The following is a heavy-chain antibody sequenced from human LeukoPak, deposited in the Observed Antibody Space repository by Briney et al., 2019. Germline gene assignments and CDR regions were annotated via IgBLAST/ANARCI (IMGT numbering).Heavy chain of an antibody. Sequence: SETLSLTCTVSGGSISSYYWSWIRQPPGKGLEWIGYIYYSGSTNYNPSLKNRVTISVDTSKNQFSLKLSSVTAADTAVYYCARWGQGYCSGGSCYRNWFDPWGQGTLVTVSS. CDR2: IYYSGST. CDR3: ARWGQGYCSGGSCYRNWFDP. J-gene: IGHJ5*02. CDR1: GGSISSYY. D-gene: IGHD2-15*01. V-gene: IGHV4-59*01.